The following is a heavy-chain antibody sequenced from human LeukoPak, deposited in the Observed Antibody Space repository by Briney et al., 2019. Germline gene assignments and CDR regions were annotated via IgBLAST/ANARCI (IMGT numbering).Heavy chain of an antibody. V-gene: IGHV3-21*01. CDR1: GFTFSSYS. CDR3: ARPDYYDSSACDY. CDR2: ISSSSVYI. D-gene: IGHD3-22*01. Sequence: PGGSLRLSCAASGFTFSSYSMNWVRQAPGKGLEWVSSISSSSVYIYYADSVEGRFTISRDNAKNSLYLQMNSLRAEDTAVYYCARPDYYDSSACDYWGQGTLVTVSS. J-gene: IGHJ4*02.